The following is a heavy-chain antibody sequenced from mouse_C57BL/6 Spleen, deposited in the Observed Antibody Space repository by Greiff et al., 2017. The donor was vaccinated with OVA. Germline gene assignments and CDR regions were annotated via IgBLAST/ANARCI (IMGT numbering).Heavy chain of an antibody. J-gene: IGHJ4*01. CDR3: ASPDYYAMDY. CDR2: ISSGSSTI. V-gene: IGHV5-17*01. Sequence: EVMLVESGGGLVKPGGSLKLSCAASGFTFSDYGMHWVRQAPEKGLEWVAYISSGSSTIYYADTVKGRFTISRDNARNTLFLQMTSLRSEDTAMYYCASPDYYAMDYWGQGTSVTVSS. CDR1: GFTFSDYG.